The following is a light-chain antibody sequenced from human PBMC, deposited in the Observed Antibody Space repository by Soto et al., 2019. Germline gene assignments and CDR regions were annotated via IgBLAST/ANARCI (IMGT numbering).Light chain of an antibody. V-gene: IGKV2-30*01. CDR2: KVS. J-gene: IGKJ4*01. CDR1: QSLVYSDGNTY. Sequence: DVVMTQSPLSLPVTLGQPASISCRSSQSLVYSDGNTYLNWFHQRPGQSPRRLIYKVSNRDSGVPDRFSGSGSCTDFTLKISRVEAEYVGVYYCMQGTYWPRLTFGGGTKVDIK. CDR3: MQGTYWPRLT.